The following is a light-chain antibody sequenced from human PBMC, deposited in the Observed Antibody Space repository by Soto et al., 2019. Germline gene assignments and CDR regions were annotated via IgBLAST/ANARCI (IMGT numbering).Light chain of an antibody. CDR1: QSVSSSY. V-gene: IGKV3-20*01. CDR2: GAS. Sequence: EIVLTQSPGTLSLSPGERATLSCRASQSVSSSYLAWYQQKPGQAPRLLIYGASSRATGIPDRFSGSGSGTDFNLTISRLEPEDFAVYYCQHYGSSLLTFGGGTKVEIK. J-gene: IGKJ4*01. CDR3: QHYGSSLLT.